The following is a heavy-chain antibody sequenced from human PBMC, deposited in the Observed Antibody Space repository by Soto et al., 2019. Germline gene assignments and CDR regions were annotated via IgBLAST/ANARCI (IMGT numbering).Heavy chain of an antibody. CDR1: GYTFTNYG. D-gene: IGHD2-21*02. CDR3: AVSYCGGDCYWYFDL. Sequence: GASVKVSCKASGYTFTNYGISWVRQAPGQGLEWMGGINPFIGKTNYAQKVQGRVTITADESTSTAYMELSSLRSEDTAVYYCAVSYCGGDCYWYFDLWGRGTLVTVSS. CDR2: INPFIGKT. J-gene: IGHJ2*01. V-gene: IGHV1-18*01.